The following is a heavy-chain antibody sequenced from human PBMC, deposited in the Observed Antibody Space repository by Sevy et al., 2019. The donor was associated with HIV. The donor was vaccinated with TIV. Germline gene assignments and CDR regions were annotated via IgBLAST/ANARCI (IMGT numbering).Heavy chain of an antibody. V-gene: IGHV1-69*13. Sequence: ASVKVSCKASGGTFSSYAISWVRQAPGQGLEWMGGIIPIFGTANYAQKFQGRVTITADESTSTAYMELGSLRSEDTAVYYCAREDTAMVEDWFDPWGQGTLVTVSS. CDR2: IIPIFGTA. CDR3: AREDTAMVEDWFDP. J-gene: IGHJ5*02. D-gene: IGHD5-18*01. CDR1: GGTFSSYA.